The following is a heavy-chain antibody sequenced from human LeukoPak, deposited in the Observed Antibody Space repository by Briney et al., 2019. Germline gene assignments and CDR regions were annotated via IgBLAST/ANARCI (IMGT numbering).Heavy chain of an antibody. V-gene: IGHV4-38-2*02. Sequence: SETLSLTCTVSGYSISSGYYWGWIRQPPGKGLEWIGNIYYSGRTYYNPSLKSRVTISIDTSKNQFSLKLTSVTAADTAVYFCARGGYYGSGNDFRFDPWGQGTLVTVSS. CDR3: ARGGYYGSGNDFRFDP. D-gene: IGHD3-10*01. CDR1: GYSISSGYY. J-gene: IGHJ5*02. CDR2: IYYSGRT.